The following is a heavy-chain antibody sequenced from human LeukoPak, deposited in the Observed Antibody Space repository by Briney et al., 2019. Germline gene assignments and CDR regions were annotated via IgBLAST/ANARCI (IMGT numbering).Heavy chain of an antibody. J-gene: IGHJ4*02. CDR2: ISYDGSNK. Sequence: GGSRRLSCAASGFTFSSYAMHWVRQAPGKGLEWVAVISYDGSNKYYADSVKGRFTISRDNSKNTLYLQMNSLRAEDTAVYYCAKGDFLWFGELLYDYWGQGTLVTVSS. CDR1: GFTFSSYA. CDR3: AKGDFLWFGELLYDY. D-gene: IGHD3-10*01. V-gene: IGHV3-30*04.